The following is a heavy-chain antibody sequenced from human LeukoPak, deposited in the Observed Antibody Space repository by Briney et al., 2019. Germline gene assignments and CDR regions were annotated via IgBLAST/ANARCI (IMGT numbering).Heavy chain of an antibody. CDR3: ARVFAWELLRTFDY. V-gene: IGHV1-2*02. J-gene: IGHJ4*02. CDR1: GYTFTGYY. D-gene: IGHD1-26*01. CDR2: INPNSGGT. Sequence: ASVKVSCKASGYTFTGYYMHWVRQAPGQGLEWMGWINPNSGGTNYAQKFQGRVTMTRDTSISTAYMELSRLRSDDTAVYYCARVFAWELLRTFDYWGQETLVTVSS.